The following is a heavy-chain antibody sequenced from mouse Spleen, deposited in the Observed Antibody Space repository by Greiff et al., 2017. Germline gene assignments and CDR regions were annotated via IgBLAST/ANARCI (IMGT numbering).Heavy chain of an antibody. CDR2: ISYSGST. D-gene: IGHD4-1*01. V-gene: IGHV3-2*02. Sequence: EVKLQESGPGLVKPSQSLSLTCTVTGYSITSDYAWNWIRQFPGNKLEWMGYISYSGSTSYNPSLKSRISITRDTSKNQFFLQLNSVTTEDTATYYCARSGRGDAMDYWGQGTSVTVSS. J-gene: IGHJ4*01. CDR1: GYSITSDYA. CDR3: ARSGRGDAMDY.